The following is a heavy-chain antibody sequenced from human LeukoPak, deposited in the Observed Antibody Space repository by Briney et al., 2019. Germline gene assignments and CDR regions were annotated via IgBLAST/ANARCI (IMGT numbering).Heavy chain of an antibody. CDR1: GYTFTNSG. D-gene: IGHD3-22*01. J-gene: IGHJ4*02. CDR3: ARRAYYYDTSAYPDAFAS. CDR2: ISAYKGNA. V-gene: IGHV1-18*01. Sequence: ASVKVSFRASGYTFTNSGINWVRLAPGHGLEWMGWISAYKGNANYAPKLQGRVTLTTDTSTSTAFMELSSLRSDDTAVYYCARRAYYYDTSAYPDAFASWGQGTLVTVSS.